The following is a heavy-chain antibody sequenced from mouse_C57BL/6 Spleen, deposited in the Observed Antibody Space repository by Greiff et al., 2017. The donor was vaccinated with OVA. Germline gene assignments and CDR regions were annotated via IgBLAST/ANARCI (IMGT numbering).Heavy chain of an antibody. D-gene: IGHD2-5*01. CDR2: ISDGGSYT. V-gene: IGHV5-4*03. CDR3: ARAHSNYYYFDY. J-gene: IGHJ2*01. Sequence: EVKLMESGGGLVKPGGSLKLSCAASGFTFSSYAMSWVCQTPEKRLEWVATISDGGSYTYYPDNVKGRFTISRDNAKNNLYLQMSHLKSEDTAMYYCARAHSNYYYFDYWGQGTTLTVSS. CDR1: GFTFSSYA.